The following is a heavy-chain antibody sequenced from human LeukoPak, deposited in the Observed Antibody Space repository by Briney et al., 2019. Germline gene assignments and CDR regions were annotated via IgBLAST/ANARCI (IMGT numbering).Heavy chain of an antibody. V-gene: IGHV4-61*02. Sequence: SETLSLTCTVSGGSISSGSYYWSWIRQPAGKGLEWIGRIYTRGSTKYNPSLKSRVTIYVDTSKNQFSLKLSSVTAADTAVYYCARGRRDGYNLEYFDKWGQGTLVTVSS. CDR1: GGSISSGSYY. CDR3: ARGRRDGYNLEYFDK. D-gene: IGHD5-24*01. J-gene: IGHJ4*02. CDR2: IYTRGST.